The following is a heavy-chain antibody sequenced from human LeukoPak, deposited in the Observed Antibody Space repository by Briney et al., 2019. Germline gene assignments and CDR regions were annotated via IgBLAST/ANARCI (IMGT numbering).Heavy chain of an antibody. J-gene: IGHJ4*02. Sequence: ASVTVSCKASGYTFTDYYIYWLRQAPGQGLEWMARIHPNSGDTRYAQKFQGRVTMTRDTSISTTYMELSRLTSDDTAVYYCARRNTDLDYWGQGSLVTVSS. D-gene: IGHD5-18*01. CDR1: GYTFTDYY. CDR3: ARRNTDLDY. V-gene: IGHV1-2*06. CDR2: IHPNSGDT.